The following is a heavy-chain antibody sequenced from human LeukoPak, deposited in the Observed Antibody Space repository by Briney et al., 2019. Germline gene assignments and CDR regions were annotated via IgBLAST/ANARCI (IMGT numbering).Heavy chain of an antibody. Sequence: PSETLSLTCTVSGGSISSGGYYWSWIRQHPGKGLEWIGRIYTSGSTNYNPSLKSRVTMSVDTSKNQFSLKLSSVTAADTAVYYCARVRLYWYFDLWGRGTLVTVSS. CDR1: GGSISSGGYY. CDR2: IYTSGST. J-gene: IGHJ2*01. D-gene: IGHD6-19*01. V-gene: IGHV4-61*02. CDR3: ARVRLYWYFDL.